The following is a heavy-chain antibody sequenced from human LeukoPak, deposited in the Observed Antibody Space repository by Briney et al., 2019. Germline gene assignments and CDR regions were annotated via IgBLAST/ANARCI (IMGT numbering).Heavy chain of an antibody. Sequence: SETLSLTCTVSGGSISSSSYYWGWIRQPPGKGLEWIGSIYYSGSTYYNPSLKSRVTISVDTSKNQSSLKLSSVTAADTAVYYCARRDPYGGKQGPVDYWGQGTLVTVSS. V-gene: IGHV4-39*01. CDR2: IYYSGST. J-gene: IGHJ4*02. CDR3: ARRDPYGGKQGPVDY. CDR1: GGSISSSSYY. D-gene: IGHD4-23*01.